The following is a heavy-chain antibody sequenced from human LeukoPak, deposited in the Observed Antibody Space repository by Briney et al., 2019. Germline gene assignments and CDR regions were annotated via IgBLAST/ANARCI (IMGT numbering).Heavy chain of an antibody. J-gene: IGHJ4*02. CDR2: INHSGST. D-gene: IGHD3-3*01. Sequence: PSETLSLTCAVYGGSFSGYYWSWIRQPPGKGLEWIGEINHSGSTNYNPSLKSRVTISVDTSKNQFSLKLSSVTAADTAVYYCARYVRSLTGFDYWGQGTLVTVSS. V-gene: IGHV4-34*01. CDR1: GGSFSGYY. CDR3: ARYVRSLTGFDY.